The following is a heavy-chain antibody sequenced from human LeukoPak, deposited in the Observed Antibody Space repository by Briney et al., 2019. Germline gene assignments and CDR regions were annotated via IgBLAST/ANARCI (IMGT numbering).Heavy chain of an antibody. D-gene: IGHD5-18*01. CDR2: ISYDGSDK. CDR1: GFTFSSYT. V-gene: IGHV3-30*04. J-gene: IGHJ4*02. CDR3: ARDKGGYSYGYGEVDWYFDY. Sequence: GGSLRLSCAASGFTFSSYTMHWVRQAPGKGLEWVALISYDGSDKHYVESVKGRFTISRDNSKNMQYLQMNSLRPEDTAVYYCARDKGGYSYGYGEVDWYFDYWGQGTLVTVSS.